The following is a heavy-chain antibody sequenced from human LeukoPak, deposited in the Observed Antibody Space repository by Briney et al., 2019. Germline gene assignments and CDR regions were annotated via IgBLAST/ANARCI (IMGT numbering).Heavy chain of an antibody. Sequence: ASVKVSCKVSGYTLTELSMHWVRQAPGKGLEWMGSFDPEDGETIYAQKFQGRVTMTEDTSTDTAYMELSGLRSEDTAVYYCATRYRYFDWGDYWGQGTLVTVSS. CDR2: FDPEDGET. D-gene: IGHD3-9*01. J-gene: IGHJ4*02. V-gene: IGHV1-24*01. CDR1: GYTLTELS. CDR3: ATRYRYFDWGDY.